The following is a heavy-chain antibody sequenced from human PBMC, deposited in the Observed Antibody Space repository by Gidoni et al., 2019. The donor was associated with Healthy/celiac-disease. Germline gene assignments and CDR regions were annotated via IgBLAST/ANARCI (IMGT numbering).Heavy chain of an antibody. V-gene: IGHV3-48*03. J-gene: IGHJ4*02. CDR3: ARDTAVAGTDY. CDR1: GFTFSSYE. Sequence: EVQLVESGGGLVQPGGSLRLSCAASGFTFSSYEMNWVRQAPGKGLEWVSYISSSGSTIYYADSVKGRFTISRDNAKNSLYLQMNSLRAEDTAVYYCARDTAVAGTDYWGQGTLVTVSS. D-gene: IGHD6-19*01. CDR2: ISSSGSTI.